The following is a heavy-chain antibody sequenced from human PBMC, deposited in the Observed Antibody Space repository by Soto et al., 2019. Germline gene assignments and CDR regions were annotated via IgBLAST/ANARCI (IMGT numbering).Heavy chain of an antibody. CDR2: FNPSGGTT. Sequence: ASVKVSCKASGYTFNTYYIHWVRQAPGQGLEWMGIFNPSGGTTNYAQKLQGRVTLTSDTSTSTVYMELSSLRSEDTAIYYCARGGYDWYFDLWGRGTLVTVS. D-gene: IGHD5-18*01. CDR3: ARGGYDWYFDL. CDR1: GYTFNTYY. V-gene: IGHV1-46*02. J-gene: IGHJ2*01.